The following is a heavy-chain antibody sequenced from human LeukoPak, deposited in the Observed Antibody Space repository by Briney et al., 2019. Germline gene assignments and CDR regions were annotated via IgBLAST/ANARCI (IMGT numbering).Heavy chain of an antibody. CDR3: ASAAQGVVVPAA. D-gene: IGHD2-2*01. CDR1: GGTFSSYA. V-gene: IGHV1-69*04. CDR2: IIPILGIA. J-gene: IGHJ5*02. Sequence: ASVKVSCKASGGTFSSYAISWVRQAPGQGLEWMGRIIPILGIANYAQKFQGRATITADKSTSTAYMELSSLRSEDTAVYYCASAAQGVVVPAAWGQGTLVTVSS.